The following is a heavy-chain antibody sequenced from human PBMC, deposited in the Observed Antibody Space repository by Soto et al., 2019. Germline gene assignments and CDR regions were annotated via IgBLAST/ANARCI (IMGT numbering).Heavy chain of an antibody. J-gene: IGHJ4*02. D-gene: IGHD3-3*01. CDR2: ISSGGSTI. Sequence: GSLRLSCAASGFTFSDYYMSWIRQAPGKGLEWVSYISSGGSTIYYADSVKGRFTISRDNAKNSLYLQMNSLRAEDTAVYYCAREWAIRFLEWLPPVGYWGQGTLVTVSS. CDR1: GFTFSDYY. CDR3: AREWAIRFLEWLPPVGY. V-gene: IGHV3-11*01.